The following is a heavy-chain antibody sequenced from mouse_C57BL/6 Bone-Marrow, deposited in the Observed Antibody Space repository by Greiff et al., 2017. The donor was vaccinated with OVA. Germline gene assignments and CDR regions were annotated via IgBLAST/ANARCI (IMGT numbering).Heavy chain of an antibody. J-gene: IGHJ2*01. V-gene: IGHV3-6*01. D-gene: IGHD2-4*01. CDR3: AREGDYDEGDY. Sequence: DVKLQESGPGLVKPSQSLSLTCSVTGNSITSGYYWNWIRQFPGNNLEWMGYISYDGSNNYNPSLKNRISITRDTSKNQFFLKLNSVTTEDTATYYCAREGDYDEGDYWGQGTTLTVSS. CDR2: ISYDGSN. CDR1: GNSITSGYY.